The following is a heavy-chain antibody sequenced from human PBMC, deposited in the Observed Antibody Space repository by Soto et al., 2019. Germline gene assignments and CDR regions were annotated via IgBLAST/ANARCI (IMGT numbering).Heavy chain of an antibody. CDR1: GDTYTANY. J-gene: IGHJ4*02. CDR2: INPKSGGT. D-gene: IGHD1-26*01. CDR3: ARALAKGGGSAGFDY. Sequence: ASVKVPRNASGDTYTANYIHWARHAPRQRFEWMGWINPKSGGTKYPQKFQGRVTMTRDTSLSTVYMTLTRLRSEATAVYFCARALAKGGGSAGFDYWGQGTMVTVSS. V-gene: IGHV1-2*02.